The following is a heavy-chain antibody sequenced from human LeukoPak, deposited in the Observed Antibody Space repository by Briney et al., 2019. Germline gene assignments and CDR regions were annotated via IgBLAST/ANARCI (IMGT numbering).Heavy chain of an antibody. D-gene: IGHD6-13*01. Sequence: GGSLRLSCAASGFTFSIYGMSWVRQAPGKGLDWVSAISASGGTTYYADSVKGRFTISRDNSKNTLYLQMHSLRAEDTAVYYCAKGESSSWTAFDYWGQGTLVTVSS. CDR1: GFTFSIYG. J-gene: IGHJ4*02. CDR2: ISASGGTT. V-gene: IGHV3-23*01. CDR3: AKGESSSWTAFDY.